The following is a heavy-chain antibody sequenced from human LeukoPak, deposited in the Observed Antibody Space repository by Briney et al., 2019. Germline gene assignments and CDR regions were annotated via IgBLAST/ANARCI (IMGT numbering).Heavy chain of an antibody. Sequence: KPGGSLRLSCTASGFTFTDVWMSWVRQVPGKGLEWVGRIISISGGGTSDYPAAVKGRFTISRDDSKNTLYLQMNSLKTEDTAVYYCTTLRGEWVVDFRGQGSLVTVSS. D-gene: IGHD3-16*01. CDR1: GFTFTDVW. CDR3: TTLRGEWVVDF. CDR2: IISISGGGTS. V-gene: IGHV3-15*01. J-gene: IGHJ4*02.